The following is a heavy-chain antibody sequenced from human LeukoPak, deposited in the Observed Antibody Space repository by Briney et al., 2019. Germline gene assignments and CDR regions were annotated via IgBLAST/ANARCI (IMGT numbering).Heavy chain of an antibody. V-gene: IGHV1-2*02. J-gene: IGHJ6*03. CDR2: INPNSAGT. CDR1: GYTFTGYY. Sequence: ASVKVSCKASGYTFTGYYMHWVRQAPGQGLEWMGWINPNSAGTNYAQKFQGRVTMTRDTSISTAYMELSRLRSDDTAVYYCATEGAILWFGESSRMGYMDVWGKGTTVTVSS. D-gene: IGHD3-10*01. CDR3: ATEGAILWFGESSRMGYMDV.